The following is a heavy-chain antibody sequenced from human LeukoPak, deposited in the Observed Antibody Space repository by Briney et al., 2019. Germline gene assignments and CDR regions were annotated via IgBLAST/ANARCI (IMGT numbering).Heavy chain of an antibody. J-gene: IGHJ4*02. CDR1: GYTFTSYD. V-gene: IGHV1-8*02. D-gene: IGHD2-15*01. CDR2: MNPNSGNT. CDR3: ARGLQRGGRIDPGY. Sequence: ASVKVSCKASGYTFTSYDINWVRQATGQGLEWMGWMNPNSGNTGYAQKFQGRVTMTRDTSISTAYMELSRLRSDDTAVYYCARGLQRGGRIDPGYWGQGTLVTVSS.